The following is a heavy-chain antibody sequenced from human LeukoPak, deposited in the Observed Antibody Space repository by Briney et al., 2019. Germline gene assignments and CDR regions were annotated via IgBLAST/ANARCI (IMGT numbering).Heavy chain of an antibody. Sequence: GGSLRLSCAASGFTFSSYWMSWVRQAPGKGLEWVANIKRDGSEKYYVDSVKGRFTISRDNAKNSLYLQMNSLRAEDTAVYYCARDGPDYGDYYYYYYYMDVWGKGTTVTVSS. CDR1: GFTFSSYW. CDR3: ARDGPDYGDYYYYYYYMDV. V-gene: IGHV3-7*01. D-gene: IGHD4-17*01. J-gene: IGHJ6*03. CDR2: IKRDGSEK.